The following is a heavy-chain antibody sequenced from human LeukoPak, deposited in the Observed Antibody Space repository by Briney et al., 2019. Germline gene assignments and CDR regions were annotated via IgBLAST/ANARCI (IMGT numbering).Heavy chain of an antibody. V-gene: IGHV4-4*07. CDR2: IYTSGST. CDR3: AAAERRGVGSVSYHAIEY. D-gene: IGHD3-10*01. Sequence: SKTLSLTCTVSGDSIVIDYWSWVRQPAGKGLEWIGRIYTSGSTEYNPSLKSRVTVSVDLSKDQFSLKLSSVTAADSAVYYCAAAERRGVGSVSYHAIEYWGQGTLVTVSS. J-gene: IGHJ4*02. CDR1: GDSIVIDY.